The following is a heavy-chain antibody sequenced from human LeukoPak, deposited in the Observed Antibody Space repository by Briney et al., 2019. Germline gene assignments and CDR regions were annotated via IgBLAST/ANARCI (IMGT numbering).Heavy chain of an antibody. Sequence: GGSLRLSCAASGFTFSSYSMNWVRQAPGKGLEWVSSISSSSSYIYYADSVKGRFTISRDNAKNSLYLQMNSLRAEDTAVYYCARDGYNWNDEWAFDIRGQGTVVTVSS. D-gene: IGHD1-1*01. CDR1: GFTFSSYS. J-gene: IGHJ3*02. CDR2: ISSSSSYI. V-gene: IGHV3-21*01. CDR3: ARDGYNWNDEWAFDI.